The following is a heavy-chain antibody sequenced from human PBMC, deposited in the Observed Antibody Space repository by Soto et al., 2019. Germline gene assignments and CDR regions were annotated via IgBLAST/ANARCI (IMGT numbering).Heavy chain of an antibody. CDR3: ARAQYYYDSSGYYPFDY. J-gene: IGHJ4*02. D-gene: IGHD3-22*01. CDR2: IIPIFGTT. CDR1: GGTFSSYA. Sequence: GASVKVSCKASGGTFSSYAISWVRQAPGQGLEWMGGIIPIFGTTNYAQKFQGRVTITADESTSTAYMELSSLRSEDTAVYYCARAQYYYDSSGYYPFDYWGQGTLVTAPQ. V-gene: IGHV1-69*13.